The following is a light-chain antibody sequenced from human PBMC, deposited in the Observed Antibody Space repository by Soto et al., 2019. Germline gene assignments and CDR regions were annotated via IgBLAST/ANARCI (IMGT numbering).Light chain of an antibody. CDR3: QQSYSTPFT. V-gene: IGKV1-39*01. CDR1: QSISSY. CDR2: AAS. J-gene: IGKJ5*01. Sequence: DIQMTQSPSSLSASVVDIVTITCRASQSISSYLNWYQQKPGKAPKLLIYAASSLQSGVPSRFSGSGSGTDFTLTISSLQPEDYASYYCQQSYSTPFTFGQGTRLEIK.